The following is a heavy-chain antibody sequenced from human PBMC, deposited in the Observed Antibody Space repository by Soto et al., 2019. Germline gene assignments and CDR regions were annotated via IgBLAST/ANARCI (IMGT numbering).Heavy chain of an antibody. Sequence: SETLSLTCAVYGGSFSGYYWSWIRQPPGKGLEWIGEINHSGSTNYNPSLKSRVTISVDTSKNQFSLKLSSVTAADTAVYYCARDKGALFRREKSWFDPWGQGPLVTVSS. J-gene: IGHJ5*02. CDR1: GGSFSGYY. V-gene: IGHV4-34*01. CDR3: ARDKGALFRREKSWFDP. CDR2: INHSGST. D-gene: IGHD3-16*01.